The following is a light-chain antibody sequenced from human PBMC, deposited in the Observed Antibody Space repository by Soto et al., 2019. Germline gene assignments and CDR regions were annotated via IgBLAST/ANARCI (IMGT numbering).Light chain of an antibody. J-gene: IGLJ1*01. CDR3: SSYRSSTTFV. V-gene: IGLV2-14*01. CDR1: SSGVGAYNY. CDR2: EVR. Sequence: QSALTQPASVSGSPGQSITISCTGTSSGVGAYNYVSWYQQYPGKAPKVTIFEVRKRPSGVSNRFSGSKSGDTASLTISGLQAEDEADYYCSSYRSSTTFVFGTGTKVTVL.